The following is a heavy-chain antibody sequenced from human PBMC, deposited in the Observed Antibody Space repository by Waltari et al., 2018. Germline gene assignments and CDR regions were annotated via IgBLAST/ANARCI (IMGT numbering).Heavy chain of an antibody. CDR1: GFTFDDHA. Sequence: EVQLVESGGGLVQPGRSLRLSCAGSGFTFDDHAMHWVRQVPGKGLEWVSGISWNSGSIGYVDSVKGRFTISRDNAKKSLYLQMNNLRTEDTAVYYCARNPRYDSPDWGQGTLVTVSS. CDR2: ISWNSGSI. V-gene: IGHV3-9*01. J-gene: IGHJ4*02. CDR3: ARNPRYDSPD. D-gene: IGHD3-22*01.